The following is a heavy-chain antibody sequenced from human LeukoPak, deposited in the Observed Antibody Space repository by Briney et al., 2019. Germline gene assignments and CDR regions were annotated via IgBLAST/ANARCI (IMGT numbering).Heavy chain of an antibody. CDR3: ARAPQSNMVRGHYSDY. V-gene: IGHV4-39*07. D-gene: IGHD3-10*01. J-gene: IGHJ4*02. Sequence: PSETLSLTCTVSGGSISSSSYYWGWIRQPPGKGLEWIGSIYYSGSTYYNPSLKSRVTISVDTSKNQFSLKLSSVTAADTAVYYCARAPQSNMVRGHYSDYWGQGTLVTVSS. CDR1: GGSISSSSYY. CDR2: IYYSGST.